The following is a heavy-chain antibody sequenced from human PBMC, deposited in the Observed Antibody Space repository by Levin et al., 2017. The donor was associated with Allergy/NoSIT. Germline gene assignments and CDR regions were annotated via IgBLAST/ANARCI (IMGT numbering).Heavy chain of an antibody. J-gene: IGHJ5*02. CDR1: GYSFTSYA. CDR3: AGGVGDYGDLNNWFDP. Sequence: GASVKVSCKASGYSFTSYAMNWVRQAPGQRLEWVGWINRGNGDTRYSQNFQGRVTISRDTSATTVYMELRRLRSEDTAVYYCAGGVGDYGDLNNWFDPWGQGTLVTVSS. V-gene: IGHV1-3*04. CDR2: INRGNGDT. D-gene: IGHD4-17*01.